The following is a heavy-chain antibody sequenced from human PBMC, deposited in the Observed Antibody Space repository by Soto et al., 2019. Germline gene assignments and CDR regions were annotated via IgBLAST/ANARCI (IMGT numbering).Heavy chain of an antibody. CDR3: ARGGHPGTTSSRYYFEY. CDR2: INHSGST. V-gene: IGHV4-34*01. D-gene: IGHD1-7*01. CDR1: GGSFSGYY. J-gene: IGHJ4*02. Sequence: SETLSLTCAVYGGSFSGYYWSWIRQPPGKGLEWIGEINHSGSTNYNPSLKIRVTISVDTSKNQVSLKLTSVTAADTAVYYCARGGHPGTTSSRYYFEYWGQRTMVTVSS.